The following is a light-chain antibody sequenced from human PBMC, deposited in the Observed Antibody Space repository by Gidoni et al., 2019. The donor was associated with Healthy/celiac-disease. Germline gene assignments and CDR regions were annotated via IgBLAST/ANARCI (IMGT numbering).Light chain of an antibody. CDR3: QQYNNWPPYT. V-gene: IGKV3-15*01. J-gene: IGKJ2*01. CDR1: QRVSSN. Sequence: EIVLTQSLATLSVSPAASATLSCRASQRVSSNLAWYQQKPGQAPRLLIYGASTRATGIPAGFSGSGSGGEVTLTISSLQSEEFAVDYCQQYNNWPPYTFXQXTKLEIK. CDR2: GAS.